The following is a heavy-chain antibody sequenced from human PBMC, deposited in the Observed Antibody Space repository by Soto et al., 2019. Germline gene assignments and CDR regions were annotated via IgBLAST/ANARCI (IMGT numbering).Heavy chain of an antibody. Sequence: GGSLRHSCAASGFTFSDYYMSWIRQAPGEGLEWVSYISSSGSTIYYADSVKGRFTISRDNAKNSLYLQMNSLRAEDTAVYYCARDYILRNAFDIWGQGTMVTVSS. J-gene: IGHJ3*02. CDR3: ARDYILRNAFDI. CDR1: GFTFSDYY. CDR2: ISSSGSTI. V-gene: IGHV3-11*01. D-gene: IGHD5-12*01.